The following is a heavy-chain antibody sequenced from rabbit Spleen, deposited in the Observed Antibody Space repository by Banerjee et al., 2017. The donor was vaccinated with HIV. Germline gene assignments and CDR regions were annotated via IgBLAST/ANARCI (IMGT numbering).Heavy chain of an antibody. Sequence: QSLEESGGDLVKPGASLTLACTASGVSFSSNYYMCWVRQAPGKGLEWIACINAVTGKAVYASWAKGRFTFSKTSSTTVTLQMTSLTAADTATYFCARDTASSFSSYGMDLWGPGTLVTVS. CDR1: GVSFSSNYY. CDR3: ARDTASSFSSYGMDL. J-gene: IGHJ6*01. V-gene: IGHV1S40*01. D-gene: IGHD6-1*01. CDR2: INAVTGKA.